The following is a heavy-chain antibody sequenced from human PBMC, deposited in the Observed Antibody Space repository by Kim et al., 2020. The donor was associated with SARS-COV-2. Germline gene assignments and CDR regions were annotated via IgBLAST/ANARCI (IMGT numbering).Heavy chain of an antibody. J-gene: IGHJ3*02. D-gene: IGHD2-15*01. V-gene: IGHV1-69*04. CDR3: ARSVGGVDAFDI. CDR1: GGTFSSYA. Sequence: SVKVSCKASGGTFSSYAISWVRQAPGQGLEWMGRIIPILGIANYAQKFQGRVTITADKSTSTAYMELSSLRSEDTAVYYCARSVGGVDAFDIWGQGTMVTVSS. CDR2: IIPILGIA.